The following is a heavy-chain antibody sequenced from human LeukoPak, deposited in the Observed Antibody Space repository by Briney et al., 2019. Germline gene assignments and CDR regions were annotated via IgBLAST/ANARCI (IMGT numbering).Heavy chain of an antibody. V-gene: IGHV3-11*04. CDR1: GFTFSDYY. J-gene: IGHJ4*02. D-gene: IGHD4-17*01. CDR3: ASTDDYGDYSNFDY. CDR2: ISSSGSTI. Sequence: GGSLRLSCAASGFTFSDYYMSWIRQAPGKGLEWVSYISSSGSTIYYADSVKGRFTISRDNAKNSLYLQMNSLRAEDTAAYYCASTDDYGDYSNFDYWGQGTLVTVSS.